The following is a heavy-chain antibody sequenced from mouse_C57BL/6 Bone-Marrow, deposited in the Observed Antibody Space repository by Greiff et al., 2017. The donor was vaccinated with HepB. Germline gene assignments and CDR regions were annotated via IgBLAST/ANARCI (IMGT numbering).Heavy chain of an antibody. V-gene: IGHV1-69*01. CDR2: IAPSDSYT. Sequence: VQLQQPGAELVMPGASVKLSCKASGYPFPSYWMHWVKQRPGQGLEWIVEIAPSDSYTNYTPQFKGKSTLTVDKSSSTAYMQLSRLTSEDSAVYYCAGDLSYAMDYWGQGTSVTVSS. CDR1: GYPFPSYW. CDR3: AGDLSYAMDY. J-gene: IGHJ4*01.